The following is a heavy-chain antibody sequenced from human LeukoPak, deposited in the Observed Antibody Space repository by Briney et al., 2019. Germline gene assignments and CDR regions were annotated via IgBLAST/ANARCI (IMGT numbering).Heavy chain of an antibody. CDR3: ARESPTVTTHWFGP. CDR1: GGSISSSNW. D-gene: IGHD4-17*01. CDR2: IYHSGST. J-gene: IGHJ5*02. Sequence: SETLSLTCAVSGGSISSSNWWSWARQPPGKGLEWTGEIYHSGSTNYNPSLKSRVTISVDKSKNQFSLKLSSVTAADTAVYYCARESPTVTTHWFGPWGQGTLVTVSS. V-gene: IGHV4-4*02.